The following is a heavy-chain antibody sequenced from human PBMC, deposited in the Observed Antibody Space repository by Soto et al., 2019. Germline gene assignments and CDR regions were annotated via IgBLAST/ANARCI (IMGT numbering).Heavy chain of an antibody. CDR2: IVHTGNT. CDR1: GGSIRNSGYY. CDR3: ATSGHTYGNAFDI. V-gene: IGHV4-31*03. Sequence: QVQLEESGPGLVKPSQTLSLTCTVSGGSIRNSGYYGTWIRQFPGKGLEWIGYIVHTGNTYYNPSLRIRLSTSVDTSKIQFCLRLSSVTAADTAVDYCATSGHTYGNAFDIWGQGTLVTVSS. D-gene: IGHD4-17*01. J-gene: IGHJ3*02.